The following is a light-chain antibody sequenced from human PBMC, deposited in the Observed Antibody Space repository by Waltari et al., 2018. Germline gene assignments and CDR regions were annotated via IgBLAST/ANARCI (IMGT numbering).Light chain of an antibody. V-gene: IGKV1-9*01. CDR2: AAS. J-gene: IGKJ2*01. CDR1: QGISSY. CDR3: QQLNSYPRYT. Sequence: DIQLTQAPSFLSASVGDRVNITCRASQGISSYLAWYKQKPGKAPKLLISAASTLQSGVPSRFSGSGSGTEFTLTISSLQPEDFATYYCQQLNSYPRYTFGQGTKLEIK.